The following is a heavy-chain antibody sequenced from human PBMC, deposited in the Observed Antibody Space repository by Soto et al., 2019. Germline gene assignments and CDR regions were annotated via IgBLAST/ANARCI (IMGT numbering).Heavy chain of an antibody. CDR3: ARFYYDSSGYLPSPYYYYYGMDV. CDR2: IKQDGSEK. D-gene: IGHD3-22*01. CDR1: GFTFSSDW. Sequence: GGSLRLSCAASGFTFSSDWMSWVRQAPGEGLEWVANIKQDGSEKYYVDSVKGRFTISRDNAKNSLYLQMNSLRAEDTAVYYCARFYYDSSGYLPSPYYYYYGMDVWGQGT. V-gene: IGHV3-7*04. J-gene: IGHJ6*02.